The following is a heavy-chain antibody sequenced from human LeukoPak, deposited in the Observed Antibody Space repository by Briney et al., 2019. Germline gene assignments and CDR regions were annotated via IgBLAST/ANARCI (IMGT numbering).Heavy chain of an antibody. J-gene: IGHJ3*02. CDR1: GYTFTRYA. V-gene: IGHV1-46*01. Sequence: GASVKVSCKASGYTFTRYALNWVRQAPGQGLEWMGIINPSGGSTSYAQKFQGRVTMTRDTSTSTVYMELSSLRSEDTAVYYCARDRVVTPNDAFDIWGQGTMVTVSS. D-gene: IGHD4-23*01. CDR3: ARDRVVTPNDAFDI. CDR2: INPSGGST.